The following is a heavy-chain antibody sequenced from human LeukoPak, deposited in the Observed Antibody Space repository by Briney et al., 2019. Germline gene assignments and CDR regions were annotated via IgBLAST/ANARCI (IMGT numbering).Heavy chain of an antibody. CDR1: DGSISSNTYY. V-gene: IGHV4-39*01. CDR2: IYYGGST. D-gene: IGHD3-22*01. Sequence: SETRSLTCTVSDGSISSNTYYWDWIRQPPGKGLECIGSIYYGGSTYYSPSLKSRVIISVDTSKNQFSLKLSSVTAADTAVYYCARAYYYASSAFDIWGQGTMVTVSS. J-gene: IGHJ3*02. CDR3: ARAYYYASSAFDI.